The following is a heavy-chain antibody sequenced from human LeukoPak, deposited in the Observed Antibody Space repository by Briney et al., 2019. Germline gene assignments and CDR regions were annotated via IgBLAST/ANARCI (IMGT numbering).Heavy chain of an antibody. CDR3: VRDAAYNYSGNFYAYDY. V-gene: IGHV3-33*01. Sequence: PGGSLRLSCAASGFTFSSYGMHWVRQAPGKGLEWVAVIWYDGSNKYYADSVKGRFTISRDNSKNSLYLQMNSLRAGDTAVYYCVRDAAYNYSGNFYAYDYWGQGTLVTVSS. CDR2: IWYDGSNK. CDR1: GFTFSSYG. D-gene: IGHD1-26*01. J-gene: IGHJ4*02.